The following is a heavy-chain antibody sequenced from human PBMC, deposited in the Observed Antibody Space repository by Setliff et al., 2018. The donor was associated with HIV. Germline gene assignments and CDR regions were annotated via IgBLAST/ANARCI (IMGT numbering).Heavy chain of an antibody. V-gene: IGHV4-59*08. CDR1: GGSISSDY. CDR3: ARVGYHGSGRYSFDY. D-gene: IGHD3-10*01. J-gene: IGHJ4*02. Sequence: KPSETLSLTCTVSGGSISSDYWSWIRQPPGKGLEWIGYIYYSGSTNYNPSLKSRVTISADTSKNQFSLNLSSVTAAETAVYYCARVGYHGSGRYSFDYWGQGTLVTVSS. CDR2: IYYSGST.